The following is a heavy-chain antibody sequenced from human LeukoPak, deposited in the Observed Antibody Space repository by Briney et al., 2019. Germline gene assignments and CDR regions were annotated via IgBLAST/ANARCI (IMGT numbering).Heavy chain of an antibody. Sequence: GASVKVSCKASGYTFTSYGISWVRQAPGQGLEGMGWISAYKGKTNYAQKLQGRVTMTTDTSTSTAYMELRSLRSDDTAVYYCARLGHTMNYYDSSGYYPLDYWGQGTLVTVSS. V-gene: IGHV1-18*01. CDR3: ARLGHTMNYYDSSGYYPLDY. CDR1: GYTFTSYG. CDR2: ISAYKGKT. D-gene: IGHD3-22*01. J-gene: IGHJ4*02.